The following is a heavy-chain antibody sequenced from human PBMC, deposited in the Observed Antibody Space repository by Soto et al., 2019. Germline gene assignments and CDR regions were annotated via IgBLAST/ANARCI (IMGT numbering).Heavy chain of an antibody. Sequence: VVSLILSCASSVFTFSSYVINLVRQAPGKGLEWVSSISTSSGSRYYADSVRGRFTISRDNAKNSLYLQMNSLRADDTAVYYCERSSTRGDVWGKGTPVTVSS. CDR2: ISTSSGSR. J-gene: IGHJ6*04. CDR1: VFTFSSYV. D-gene: IGHD2-2*01. CDR3: ERSSTRGDV. V-gene: IGHV3-21*01.